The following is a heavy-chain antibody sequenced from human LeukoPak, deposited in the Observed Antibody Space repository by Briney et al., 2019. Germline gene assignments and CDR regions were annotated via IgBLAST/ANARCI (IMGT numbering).Heavy chain of an antibody. J-gene: IGHJ6*02. D-gene: IGHD1-26*01. CDR1: GYTFTSYG. Sequence: ASVKVSCKASGYTFTSYGISWVRQAPGQGLEWMGLISAYNGNTNYAQKLQGRVTMTTDTSTSTADMELRRLRSDDTAVYYCARARMTYYPYYYAMAVWGQGTTVTVSS. CDR2: ISAYNGNT. V-gene: IGHV1-18*01. CDR3: ARARMTYYPYYYAMAV.